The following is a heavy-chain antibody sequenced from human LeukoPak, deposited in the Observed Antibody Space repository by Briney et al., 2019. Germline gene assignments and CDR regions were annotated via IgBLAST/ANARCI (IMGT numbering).Heavy chain of an antibody. CDR3: ARDWPERGGNYYYYGMDV. V-gene: IGHV3-53*01. CDR2: IYSGGST. J-gene: IGHJ6*02. D-gene: IGHD3-16*01. Sequence: GGSLRLSCAASGFTVSSNYMSWVRQAPGKGLEWVSVIYSGGSTYYADSVKGRSTISRDNSKNTLYLQMNSLRAEDTAVYYCARDWPERGGNYYYYGMDVWGQGTTVTVSS. CDR1: GFTVSSNY.